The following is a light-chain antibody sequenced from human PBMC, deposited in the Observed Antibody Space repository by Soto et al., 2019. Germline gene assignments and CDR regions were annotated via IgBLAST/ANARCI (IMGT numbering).Light chain of an antibody. Sequence: EIVMMQSPATLSVSPRESATLSCRASLALGTNLAWYQHKPGQAPRLHIYGASTRATGVPVRFSGSGSETEFTLSISSLQSDDLAVYYCQQYTNWPYTVGQGTKLEIK. CDR1: LALGTN. V-gene: IGKV3-15*01. J-gene: IGKJ2*01. CDR2: GAS. CDR3: QQYTNWPYT.